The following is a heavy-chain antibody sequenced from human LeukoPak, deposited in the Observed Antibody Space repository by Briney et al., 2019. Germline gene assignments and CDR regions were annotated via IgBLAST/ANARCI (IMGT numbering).Heavy chain of an antibody. J-gene: IGHJ4*02. CDR2: IYYSGST. D-gene: IGHD3-10*01. V-gene: IGHV4-59*08. CDR1: GGSFSGYY. CDR3: ARHEYYYGSADY. Sequence: PSETLSLTCAVYGGSFSGYYWSWIQQPPGKGLEWIGYIYYSGSTNYNPSLKSRVTISVDTSKNQFSLKLSSVTAADTAVYYCARHEYYYGSADYWGQGTLVTVSS.